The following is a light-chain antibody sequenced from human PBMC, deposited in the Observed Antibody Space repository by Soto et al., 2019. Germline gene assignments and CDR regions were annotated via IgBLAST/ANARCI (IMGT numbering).Light chain of an antibody. CDR3: RQYGTSPRT. CDR2: GAS. V-gene: IGKV3-20*01. J-gene: IGKJ1*01. CDR1: QSIYNNY. Sequence: VLTQSPGTLSLSPGERHALSCRTSQSIYNNYLAWYQQKTRHDPSVLIHGASTRATGIADRFSGSRCGTDFTITTSRLQPEDSAVYYCRQYGTSPRTFGQGTKVDIK.